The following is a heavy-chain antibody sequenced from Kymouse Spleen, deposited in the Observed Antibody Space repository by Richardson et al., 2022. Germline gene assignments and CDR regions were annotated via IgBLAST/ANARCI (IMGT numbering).Heavy chain of an antibody. J-gene: IGHJ4*02. CDR3: AKDLHQQLVGY. CDR2: ISYDGSNK. Sequence: QVQLVESGGGVVQPGRSLRLSCAASGFTFSSYGMHWVRQAPGKGLEWVAVISYDGSNKYYADSVKGRFTISRDNSKNTLYLQMNSLRAEDTAVYYCAKDLHQQLVGYWGQGTLVTVSS. D-gene: IGHD6-13*01. CDR1: GFTFSSYG. V-gene: IGHV3-30*18.